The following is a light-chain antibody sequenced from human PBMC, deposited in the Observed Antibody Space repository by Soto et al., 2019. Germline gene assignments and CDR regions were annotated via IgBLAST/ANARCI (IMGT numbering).Light chain of an antibody. V-gene: IGKV3-15*01. CDR1: HSVSGG. CDR3: QQNNNWPYT. J-gene: IGKJ2*01. Sequence: EIVMTQSPATLSVSPGERATLSCRASHSVSGGLAGYQQKPGQAPRLLIYRASIRVTGIPARFSGSGSGTEFTLTISSLQSEDFAVYYCQQNNNWPYTFGQGTKLEIK. CDR2: RAS.